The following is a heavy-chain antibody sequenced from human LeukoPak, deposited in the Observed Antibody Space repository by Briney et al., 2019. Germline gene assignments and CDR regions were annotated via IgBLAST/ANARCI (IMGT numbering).Heavy chain of an antibody. Sequence: GESLKISCKGSGYSFTSYWIGWVRQMPGKGLEWMGIIYPGDSDTRYSPSFQGQVTISADKSISTAYLQWSSLKASDTAMYYCARGSIAGATRNYFDYWGQGTRVTVSS. CDR1: GYSFTSYW. V-gene: IGHV5-51*01. CDR2: IYPGDSDT. CDR3: ARGSIAGATRNYFDY. J-gene: IGHJ4*02. D-gene: IGHD1-26*01.